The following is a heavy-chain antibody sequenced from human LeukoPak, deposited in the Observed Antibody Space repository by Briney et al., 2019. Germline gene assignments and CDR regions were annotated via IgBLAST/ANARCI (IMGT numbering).Heavy chain of an antibody. D-gene: IGHD2-21*01. Sequence: PGGSLRLSCAVSGFSFSSYYMHWVRQPPGKGQVWVSRINTAGSGTTYADSVKGRFTISRDNAKNTLYLQMDSLRAEDTAVYYCVRLGGDGEIDYWGQGTLVTVSS. CDR2: INTAGSGT. V-gene: IGHV3-74*01. J-gene: IGHJ4*02. CDR1: GFSFSSYY. CDR3: VRLGGDGEIDY.